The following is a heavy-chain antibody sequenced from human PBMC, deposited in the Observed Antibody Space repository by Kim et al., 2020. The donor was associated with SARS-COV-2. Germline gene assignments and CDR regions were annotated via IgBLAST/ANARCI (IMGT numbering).Heavy chain of an antibody. V-gene: IGHV1-46*02. CDR2: INPTGGST. J-gene: IGHJ5*02. D-gene: IGHD2-15*01. CDR1: GFSFDDFY. CDR3: ARDTGGNCRGGSCAPNWFDP. Sequence: ASVKVSCKASGFSFDDFYTHWVRQAPGQGLEWMGVINPTGGSTDYAQKFRGRVTMTIDTSTSTVYMELSSLRSEDTAVYYCARDTGGNCRGGSCAPNWFDPWGQGTPGHRLL.